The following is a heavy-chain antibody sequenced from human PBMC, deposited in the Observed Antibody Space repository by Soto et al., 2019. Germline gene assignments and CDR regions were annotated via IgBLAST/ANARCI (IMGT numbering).Heavy chain of an antibody. D-gene: IGHD2-2*03. V-gene: IGHV4-39*01. Sequence: SETLSLTCTVSGGSISSSSYYWGWIRQPPGKGLEWIGSIYYSGSTYYNPSLKSRVTISVDTSKNQFSLKLSSVTAADTAVYYCARLLIWINWFDPWGQGTLVTVSS. J-gene: IGHJ5*02. CDR2: IYYSGST. CDR3: ARLLIWINWFDP. CDR1: GGSISSSSYY.